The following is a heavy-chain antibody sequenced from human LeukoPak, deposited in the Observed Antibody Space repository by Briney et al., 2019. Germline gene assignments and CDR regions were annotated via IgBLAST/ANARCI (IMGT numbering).Heavy chain of an antibody. V-gene: IGHV5-51*01. Sequence: GESLKISFRGSGYSFTSYWFGWVRQMPGKGVEWMGIIYSGDSDTRYSPSFQGQVTISADKSNSTDYRQWSSLKASDTAKYYCARQGGGYDYYFDYWGQGTLVTVSS. J-gene: IGHJ4*02. D-gene: IGHD5-12*01. CDR1: GYSFTSYW. CDR3: ARQGGGYDYYFDY. CDR2: IYSGDSDT.